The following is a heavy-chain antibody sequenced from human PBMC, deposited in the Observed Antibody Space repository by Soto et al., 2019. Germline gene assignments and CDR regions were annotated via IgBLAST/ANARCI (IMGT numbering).Heavy chain of an antibody. Sequence: QISLKESGPTLVKPTQTLKLTCSFSGFSLTTDGEGVGWVRQPPGEALEWLALIYWDDERYSPSLKTRLTITKDPSKNQVVLIMTNMDPVDTATYYCAHSRNLITEDAQVGDFDYWGQGTLVTVSS. CDR1: GFSLTTDGEG. CDR2: IYWDDE. V-gene: IGHV2-5*02. CDR3: AHSRNLITEDAQVGDFDY. D-gene: IGHD3-10*01. J-gene: IGHJ4*02.